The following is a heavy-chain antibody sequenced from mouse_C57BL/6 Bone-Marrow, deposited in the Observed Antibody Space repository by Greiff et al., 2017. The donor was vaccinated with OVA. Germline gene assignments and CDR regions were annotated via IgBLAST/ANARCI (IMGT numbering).Heavy chain of an antibody. V-gene: IGHV7-1*01. D-gene: IGHD1-1*01. CDR3: ARDARYYGSSWFAY. CDR2: SRHKANDYTT. CDR1: GFTFSDFY. Sequence: EVQLVESGGGLVQSGRSLRLSCATSGFTFSDFYMEWVRQAPGKGLEWIAASRHKANDYTTEYSASVKGRFIVSRDTSQSILSLQMNALRAEDTAIYYCARDARYYGSSWFAYWGQGTLVTVSA. J-gene: IGHJ3*01.